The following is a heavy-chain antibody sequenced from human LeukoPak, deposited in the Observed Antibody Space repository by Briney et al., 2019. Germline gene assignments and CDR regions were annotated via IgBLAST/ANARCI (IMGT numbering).Heavy chain of an antibody. Sequence: PGRSLRLSCATSGFTFNLYAVHWVRQAPGKGLEWVAVISYDGTNKYYADSVKGRFTISRDNSKDSLSLQMNSLRADDTAVYYCARGKWYDILTGPFDYWGHGTLVTVSS. V-gene: IGHV3-30*04. CDR3: ARGKWYDILTGPFDY. CDR1: GFTFNLYA. D-gene: IGHD3-9*01. CDR2: ISYDGTNK. J-gene: IGHJ4*01.